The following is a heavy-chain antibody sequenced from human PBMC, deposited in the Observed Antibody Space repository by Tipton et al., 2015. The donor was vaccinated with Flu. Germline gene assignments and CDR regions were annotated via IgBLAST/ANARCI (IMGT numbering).Heavy chain of an antibody. CDR2: IKQDGSEK. J-gene: IGHJ4*02. D-gene: IGHD5-24*01. V-gene: IGHV3-7*01. Sequence: SLRLSCAASGFTFSDYWMTWVRQAPGKGLEWVANIKQDGSEKFYVDSVKGRSTISRDNAKNSLYLQMSSLRAEDTAVYYCVRGLQPLRYWGQGTLVTVSS. CDR3: VRGLQPLRY. CDR1: GFTFSDYW.